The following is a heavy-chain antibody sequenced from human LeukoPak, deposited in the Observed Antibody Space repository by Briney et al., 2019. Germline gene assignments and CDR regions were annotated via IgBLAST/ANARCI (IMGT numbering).Heavy chain of an antibody. CDR2: IGTAGDT. CDR3: ARGGNRYCSGGSCYMFDY. CDR1: GFTFSSYD. D-gene: IGHD2-15*01. Sequence: GGSLRLSCAASGFTFSSYDMHWVRQATGKGLEWVSAIGTAGDTYYPGSVKGRFTISRENAKNSLYLQMNSLRAGDTVVYYCARGGNRYCSGGSCYMFDYWGQGTLVTVSS. V-gene: IGHV3-13*01. J-gene: IGHJ4*02.